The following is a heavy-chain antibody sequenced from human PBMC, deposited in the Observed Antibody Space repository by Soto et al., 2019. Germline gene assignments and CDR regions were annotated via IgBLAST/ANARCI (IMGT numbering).Heavy chain of an antibody. D-gene: IGHD4-17*01. CDR2: IYSGGST. J-gene: IGHJ4*02. CDR3: ARDSYGDYVLDY. CDR1: GFTVSSNY. V-gene: IGHV3-66*01. Sequence: EVQLVESGGGLVQPGGSLRLSCAASGFTVSSNYMSWVRQAPGKGLERVSVIYSGGSTYYADSVKGRFTISRDNSKNTLYLQMNSLRAEDTAVYYCARDSYGDYVLDYWGQGTLVTVSS.